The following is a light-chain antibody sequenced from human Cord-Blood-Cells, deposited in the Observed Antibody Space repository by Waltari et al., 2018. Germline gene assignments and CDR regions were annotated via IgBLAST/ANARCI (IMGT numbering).Light chain of an antibody. J-gene: IGLJ1*01. CDR3: SSYAGSNNYV. Sequence: QSALTQPPSASGSPGQSVTIPRPGTSSDVGGYNYVSWYQQHPGKAPKLMIYDVSKRPSGVPDRFSGSKSGNTASLTVSGLQAEDEADYYCSSYAGSNNYVFGTGTKVTVL. CDR2: DVS. CDR1: SSDVGGYNY. V-gene: IGLV2-8*01.